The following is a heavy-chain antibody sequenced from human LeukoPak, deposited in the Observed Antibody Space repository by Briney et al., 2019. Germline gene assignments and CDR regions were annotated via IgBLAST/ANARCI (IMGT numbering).Heavy chain of an antibody. D-gene: IGHD2-2*02. V-gene: IGHV1-46*01. CDR2: INPSGGTT. J-gene: IGHJ4*02. CDR1: GYTFTRHY. CDR3: ARDPYTSSLFDY. Sequence: VSVKVSCKASGYTFTRHYMHWVRQAPGHGPEWMGIINPSGGTTTYAQKFQGRVTMTRDTSTSTVYMELSSLESDDTAIYYCARDPYTSSLFDYWGQGTLVTVSS.